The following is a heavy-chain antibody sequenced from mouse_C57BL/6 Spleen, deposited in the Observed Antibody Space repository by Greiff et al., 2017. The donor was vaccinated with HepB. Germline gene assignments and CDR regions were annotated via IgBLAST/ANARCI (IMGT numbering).Heavy chain of an antibody. CDR1: GFTFTTYA. CDR3: VKDGGKYFDV. Sequence: EVQRVESGGGLVQPKGSLKLSCAASGFTFTTYAMHWVRQAPGKGLEWVACIRSKSSNYATYYAGSVKDRITISKDDSQRMLYLQMTNQKTEDNAMYYCVKDGGKYFDVWGTGTTVTVSS. CDR2: IRSKSSNYAT. V-gene: IGHV10-3*01. D-gene: IGHD2-3*01. J-gene: IGHJ1*03.